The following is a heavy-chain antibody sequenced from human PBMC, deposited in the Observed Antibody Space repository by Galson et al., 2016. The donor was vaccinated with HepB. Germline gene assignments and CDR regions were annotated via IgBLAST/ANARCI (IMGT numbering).Heavy chain of an antibody. CDR2: ISYDGGNK. Sequence: SLRLSCAASGFSFSSYAMHWVRQAPGKGLEGVAIISYDGGNKFYADSVKDRFTISRDNSKNTLYLQMNSLRVEDTALYYCARSDSGYDSFDCWSQGTLVTVSS. D-gene: IGHD5-12*01. J-gene: IGHJ4*02. CDR1: GFSFSSYA. V-gene: IGHV3-30*04. CDR3: ARSDSGYDSFDC.